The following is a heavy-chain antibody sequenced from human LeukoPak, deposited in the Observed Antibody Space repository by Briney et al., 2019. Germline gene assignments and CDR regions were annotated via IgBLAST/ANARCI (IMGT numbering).Heavy chain of an antibody. CDR3: ARAPYGGTFYNWFDP. V-gene: IGHV3-23*01. Sequence: GGSLRLSCAASGFTFNNYAMSWVRQAPGKGPEWVSTISGSETTTNYADSVKGRFTISRDNSKNTLFLQMNSLRAEDTAIYYCARAPYGGTFYNWFDPWGQGTLVTVSS. D-gene: IGHD4-17*01. CDR1: GFTFNNYA. J-gene: IGHJ5*02. CDR2: ISGSETTT.